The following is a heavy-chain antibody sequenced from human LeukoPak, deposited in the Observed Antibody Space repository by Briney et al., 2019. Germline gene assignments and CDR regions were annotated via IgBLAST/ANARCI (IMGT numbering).Heavy chain of an antibody. J-gene: IGHJ6*03. Sequence: GGSLSLSCAASGFTFSGYGMSWVRPAPGKGLEWVSAISGSGGSTYYADSVKGRFTISRDNSKNSLYLQMNSLRAEDTAVYYCARVAATIYRYYYYYMDVWGKGTTVTVSS. CDR1: GFTFSGYG. D-gene: IGHD5-12*01. CDR2: ISGSGGST. CDR3: ARVAATIYRYYYYYMDV. V-gene: IGHV3-23*01.